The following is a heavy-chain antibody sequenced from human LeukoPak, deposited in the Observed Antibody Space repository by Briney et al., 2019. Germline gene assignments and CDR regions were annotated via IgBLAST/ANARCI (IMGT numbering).Heavy chain of an antibody. CDR1: GGSFSGYY. J-gene: IGHJ3*02. Sequence: SETLSLTCAVYGGSFSGYYWSWIRQPPGKGLEWIGEINHSGSTNYNPSLKSRVTISVDTSKNQFSLKLSSVTAADTAVYYCARVRQRGIVVVIRASAFDIWGQGTMVTVSS. V-gene: IGHV4-34*01. CDR3: ARVRQRGIVVVIRASAFDI. D-gene: IGHD3-22*01. CDR2: INHSGST.